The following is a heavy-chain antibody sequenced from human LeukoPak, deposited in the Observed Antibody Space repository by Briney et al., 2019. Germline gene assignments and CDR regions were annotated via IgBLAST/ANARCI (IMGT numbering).Heavy chain of an antibody. CDR1: GFTFSSYA. CDR2: ISGSGDDT. V-gene: IGHV3-23*01. D-gene: IGHD2-2*01. CDR3: VRDPDALDY. J-gene: IGHJ4*02. Sequence: PGGSLRLSCAASGFTFSSYAMSWVRQAPGKGLEWVSTISGSGDDTYYADSVKGRFTISRDNAENSLYLQMDSLRVEDTAVYYCVRDPDALDYWGQGTLVTVSS.